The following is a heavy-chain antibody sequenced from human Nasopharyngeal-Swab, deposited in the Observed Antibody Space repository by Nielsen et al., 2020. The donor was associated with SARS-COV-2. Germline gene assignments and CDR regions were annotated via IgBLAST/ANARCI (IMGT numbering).Heavy chain of an antibody. CDR2: ISSSGDRT. CDR3: AKRIQDFYCFDY. J-gene: IGHJ4*02. CDR1: GFTFRTYV. D-gene: IGHD2-21*02. Sequence: GSSLKISCAASGFTFRTYVMTWVRQAPGKGLEWVSVISSSGDRTYYADSVKGRFTTSRDNPKNTLHLQMNSLRAEDTAVYYCAKRIQDFYCFDYWGQGTLVTVSS. V-gene: IGHV3-23*01.